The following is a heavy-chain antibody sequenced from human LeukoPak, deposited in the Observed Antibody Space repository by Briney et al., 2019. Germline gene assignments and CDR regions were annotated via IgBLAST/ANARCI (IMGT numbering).Heavy chain of an antibody. CDR1: GASIISSDW. CDR3: ARFSGSYDSSGYYGFDY. D-gene: IGHD3-22*01. V-gene: IGHV4-4*02. CDR2: IYHSGST. Sequence: SETLSLTCAVSGASIISSDWWSWVRQPPGKGLEWIGEIYHSGSTNYNPSLKSRVTISVDKSKNQFSLKLSSVTAADTAVYYCARFSGSYDSSGYYGFDYWGQGTLVTVSS. J-gene: IGHJ4*02.